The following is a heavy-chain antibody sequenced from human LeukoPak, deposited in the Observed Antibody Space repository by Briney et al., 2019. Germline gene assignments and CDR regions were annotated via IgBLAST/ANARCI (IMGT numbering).Heavy chain of an antibody. CDR2: INHSGST. V-gene: IGHV4-34*01. D-gene: IGHD6-19*01. CDR3: ARGRQRSRILEVAKDASEKKRNNWFDP. J-gene: IGHJ5*02. CDR1: GGSFSGYY. Sequence: SETLSLTCAVYGGSFSGYYWSWIRQPPGKGLEWIGEINHSGSTNYNPSLKSRVTISVDTSKNPFSLKLSSVTAAETAVYYCARGRQRSRILEVAKDASEKKRNNWFDPWGQGTLVTVSS.